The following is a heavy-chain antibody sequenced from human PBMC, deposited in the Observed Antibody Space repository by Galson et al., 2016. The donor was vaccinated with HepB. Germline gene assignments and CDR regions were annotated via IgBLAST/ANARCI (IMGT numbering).Heavy chain of an antibody. CDR3: SRDPMYGGFGDV. D-gene: IGHD5-12*01. CDR2: INHRGSS. J-gene: IGHJ4*02. CDR1: GGSFSGQY. V-gene: IGHV4-34*01. Sequence: ETLSLTCAVNGGSFSGQYWRWIRQPPGKGLEWIGEINHRGSSNYKPSLRGRVSMSVDTSANQFSLKLNSVTAADTAVYYCSRDPMYGGFGDVWAQGILVTVSS.